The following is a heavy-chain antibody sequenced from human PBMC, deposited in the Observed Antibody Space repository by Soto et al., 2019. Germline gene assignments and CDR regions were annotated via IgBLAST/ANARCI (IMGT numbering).Heavy chain of an antibody. Sequence: QVQLVQSGAEVKKPGSSVKVSCKASGGTFSSYAISWVRQAPGQGLEWMGGISPIFGTANYAQKFQGRVTITADKSTSTAYMELSSLRSEDTAVYYCARPDYYDSSGYWYYFDYWGQGTLVTVSS. CDR2: ISPIFGTA. CDR1: GGTFSSYA. J-gene: IGHJ4*02. V-gene: IGHV1-69*06. D-gene: IGHD3-22*01. CDR3: ARPDYYDSSGYWYYFDY.